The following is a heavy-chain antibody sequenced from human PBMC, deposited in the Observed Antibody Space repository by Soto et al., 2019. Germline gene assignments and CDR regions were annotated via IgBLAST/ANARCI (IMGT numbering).Heavy chain of an antibody. CDR3: AADYYSYGPESFDY. CDR1: GFTFTSSA. V-gene: IGHV1-58*01. CDR2: IVVGSGNT. D-gene: IGHD5-18*01. Sequence: SVKVSFKASGFTFTSSAVQLVRQARGQRLEWIGWIVVGSGNTNYAQKFQERVTITRDMSTSTAYMELSSLRSEDTAVYYCAADYYSYGPESFDYWGQGTLVTVSS. J-gene: IGHJ4*02.